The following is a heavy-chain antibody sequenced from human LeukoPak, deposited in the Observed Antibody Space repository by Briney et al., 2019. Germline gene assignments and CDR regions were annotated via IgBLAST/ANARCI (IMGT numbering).Heavy chain of an antibody. Sequence: GGSLRLSRAASGFTFSSYWMSWVRQAPGKGLEWVANIKQDGSEKYYVDSVKGRFTISRDNAKNSLYLQMNSLRAEDTAVYYCAREEVLRYFDWLTSYYFDYWGQGTLVTVSS. V-gene: IGHV3-7*01. CDR2: IKQDGSEK. D-gene: IGHD3-9*01. J-gene: IGHJ4*02. CDR1: GFTFSSYW. CDR3: AREEVLRYFDWLTSYYFDY.